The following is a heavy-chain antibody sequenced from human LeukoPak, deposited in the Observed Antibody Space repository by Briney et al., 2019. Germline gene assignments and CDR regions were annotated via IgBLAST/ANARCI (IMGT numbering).Heavy chain of an antibody. CDR2: ISGSGGST. Sequence: GGSLRLSCAASGFTFSGSWMSWVRQAPGKGLEWVSAISGSGGSTYYADSVKGRFTISRDNSRNTLHLQMNSLRAEDTAIYYCAKGGGRPLDDAFDVWGQGTMVTVSS. CDR3: AKGGGRPLDDAFDV. J-gene: IGHJ3*01. V-gene: IGHV3-23*01. CDR1: GFTFSGSW.